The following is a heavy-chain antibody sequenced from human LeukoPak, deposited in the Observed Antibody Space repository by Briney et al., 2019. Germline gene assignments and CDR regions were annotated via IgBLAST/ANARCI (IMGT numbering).Heavy chain of an antibody. D-gene: IGHD3-22*01. CDR2: ISAYNGNT. V-gene: IGHV1-18*01. Sequence: ASVKVSCKASGYTCTSYGISWVRQAPGQGLEWMGWISAYNGNTNYAQKLQGRVTMTTDTSTSTAYMELRSLRSDDTAVYYCARVHDSSGYHYPHKLLSPKRNFDYWGQGTLVTVSS. CDR1: GYTCTSYG. J-gene: IGHJ4*02. CDR3: ARVHDSSGYHYPHKLLSPKRNFDY.